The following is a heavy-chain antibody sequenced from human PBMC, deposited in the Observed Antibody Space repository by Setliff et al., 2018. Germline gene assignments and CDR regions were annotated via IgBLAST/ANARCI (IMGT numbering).Heavy chain of an antibody. CDR1: GFTLSSYS. D-gene: IGHD3-3*01. Sequence: GGSLRLSCAASGFTLSSYSMNWIRQTPRKGLEWISHIDPRGSPVDYVDSVKGRFSISRDNAKNSLYLQMNSLMAEDTAVYYCARGLKFTYYNFWSGYQDAFDIWGQGTMVTVSS. V-gene: IGHV3-48*04. CDR3: ARGLKFTYYNFWSGYQDAFDI. J-gene: IGHJ3*02. CDR2: IDPRGSPV.